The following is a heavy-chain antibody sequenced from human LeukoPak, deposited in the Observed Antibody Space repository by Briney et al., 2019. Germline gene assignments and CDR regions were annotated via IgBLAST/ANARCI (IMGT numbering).Heavy chain of an antibody. Sequence: SQTLSLTCGISGDSVSSNSAACNWIRQSPSRGLEWLGRTYYRSKWYTDYAVSVKSRITINPDTSKNQFSLQLNSVTPEDTAVYYCARERDGYNYVELWCFDLWGRGTLVTVSS. CDR3: ARERDGYNYVELWCFDL. V-gene: IGHV6-1*01. CDR1: GDSVSSNSAA. D-gene: IGHD5-24*01. CDR2: TYYRSKWYT. J-gene: IGHJ2*01.